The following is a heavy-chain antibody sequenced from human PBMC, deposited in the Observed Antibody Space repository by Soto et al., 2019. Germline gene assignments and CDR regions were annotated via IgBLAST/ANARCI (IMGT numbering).Heavy chain of an antibody. CDR2: ISPKSGGT. CDR3: GRGRSGELVVFY. Sequence: ASVKVSCKASGYTFTGYYIHWVRQAPGQGFEWVGEISPKSGGTRYAQKFQGRVTMTKDTSITTVYMELSNLSPDDTAAYYCGRGRSGELVVFYWGQGTLVTVSS. V-gene: IGHV1-2*02. D-gene: IGHD1-7*01. J-gene: IGHJ4*02. CDR1: GYTFTGYY.